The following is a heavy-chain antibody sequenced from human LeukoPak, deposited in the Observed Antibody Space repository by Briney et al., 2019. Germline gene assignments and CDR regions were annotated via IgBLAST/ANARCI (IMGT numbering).Heavy chain of an antibody. CDR3: ARAFHYDSSGSLYYYYMDV. V-gene: IGHV4-59*01. CDR1: GGSISSYY. D-gene: IGHD3-22*01. J-gene: IGHJ6*03. CDR2: IYYSGST. Sequence: SETLSLTCTVSGGSISSYYWSWIRQPPGKGLEWIGYIYYSGSTNYNPSLKSRVTISVDTSKNQFSLKLSSVTAADTAVYYCARAFHYDSSGSLYYYYMDVWGKGTTVTVSS.